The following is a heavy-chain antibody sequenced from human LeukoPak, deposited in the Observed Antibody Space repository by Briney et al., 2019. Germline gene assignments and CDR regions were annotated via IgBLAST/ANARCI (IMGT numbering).Heavy chain of an antibody. CDR2: INYSGTI. CDR3: ARGAVTTPYPIDF. J-gene: IGHJ4*02. Sequence: PSETLSLTCAVYGSSFSSYYWSWIRQPPGQGLEWIGDINYSGTINYHPFLKSRVTLSLDTAKKQFSVKLTSVTAADTAVYYCARGAVTTPYPIDFWGQGTLVTVSS. V-gene: IGHV4-34*01. CDR1: GSSFSSYY. D-gene: IGHD4-17*01.